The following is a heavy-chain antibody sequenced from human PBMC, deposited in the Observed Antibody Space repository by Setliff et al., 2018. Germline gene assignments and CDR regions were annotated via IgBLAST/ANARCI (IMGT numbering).Heavy chain of an antibody. J-gene: IGHJ4*02. CDR1: GDSISNYY. V-gene: IGHV4-4*07. D-gene: IGHD3-10*01. Sequence: PSETLSLTCTVSGDSISNYYWNWIRQPAGKGLEWIGRIYVTESTKYNPSLKSRVTLSTDTSKNQFSLKLSSVTAADAALCYCAASRAYTGAVEEWFLPKTFDFWGQGSLVTVSS. CDR2: IYVTEST. CDR3: AASRAYTGAVEEWFLPKTFDF.